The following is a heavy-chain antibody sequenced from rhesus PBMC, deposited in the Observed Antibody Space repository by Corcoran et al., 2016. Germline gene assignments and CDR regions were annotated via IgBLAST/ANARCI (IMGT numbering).Heavy chain of an antibody. CDR2: IYGSGNST. CDR1: GGSISSSY. Sequence: QLQLQESGPGLVKPSETLSVTCAVSGGSISSSYWSWIRQAPGKGLEWIGYIYGSGNSTNYNPSLKSRDTLSVDTSKNQLSLNLSSVTTADTAVYYCARDRGYCSSTYCSSGYFDYWGQGVLVTVSS. V-gene: IGHV4-169*02. CDR3: ARDRGYCSSTYCSSGYFDY. J-gene: IGHJ4*01. D-gene: IGHD2-15*01.